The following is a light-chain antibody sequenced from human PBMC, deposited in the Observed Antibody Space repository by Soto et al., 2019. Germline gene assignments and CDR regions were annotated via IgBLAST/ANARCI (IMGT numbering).Light chain of an antibody. CDR3: TSFTSTSTLWV. CDR2: EVS. Sequence: QSALTQVASVSGSPGQSITISCTGTSGDVGAYNYVSWYQQHPGKAPKLMIYEVSNRPSGISNRFSGSKSGNTASLTISGLQAEDEAEYYCTSFTSTSTLWVFGRGTKLTVL. J-gene: IGLJ3*02. V-gene: IGLV2-14*01. CDR1: SGDVGAYNY.